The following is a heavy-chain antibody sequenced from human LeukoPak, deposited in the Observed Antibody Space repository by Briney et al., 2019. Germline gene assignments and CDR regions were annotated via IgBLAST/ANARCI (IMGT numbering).Heavy chain of an antibody. D-gene: IGHD3-22*01. CDR3: ARSHSSGSSDWYFDL. Sequence: SETLSLTCAVYGGSFSGYYWSWIRQPPGKGLEWIGEINHSGSTNYNPSLKSRVTISVDTSKNQFSLKLSSVTAADTAVYYCARSHSSGSSDWYFDLWGRGTLVTVSS. V-gene: IGHV4-34*01. J-gene: IGHJ2*01. CDR2: INHSGST. CDR1: GGSFSGYY.